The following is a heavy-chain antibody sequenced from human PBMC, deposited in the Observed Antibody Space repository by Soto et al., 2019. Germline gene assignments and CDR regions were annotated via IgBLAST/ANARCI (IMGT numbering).Heavy chain of an antibody. CDR3: ARGNSYGFSYYDYYGMDV. CDR2: MNPNSGNT. Sequence: QVQLVQSGAEVKKPGASVKVSCKASGYTFTSYDINWVRQATGQGLEWMGWMNPNSGNTGYAQKFQGRVTMTRNTXIXIXXVALSSLRSEDTAVYYCARGNSYGFSYYDYYGMDVWGQGTTVTVSS. CDR1: GYTFTSYD. J-gene: IGHJ6*02. V-gene: IGHV1-8*01. D-gene: IGHD5-18*01.